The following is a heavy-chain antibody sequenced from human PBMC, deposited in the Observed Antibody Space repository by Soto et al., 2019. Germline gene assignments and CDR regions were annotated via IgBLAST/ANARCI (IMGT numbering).Heavy chain of an antibody. CDR2: ISGSGGST. CDR3: AKDQGSSWYEIDY. Sequence: EVQLLESGGGLVQPGGSLRLSCAASGFTFSNYAVTWVRQAPGKRLEWVSTISGSGGSTYYADSVKGRFTISRDTSKNTLYLQMNSLRAEDTAVYDCAKDQGSSWYEIDYWGQGTLVTVSS. CDR1: GFTFSNYA. J-gene: IGHJ4*02. D-gene: IGHD6-13*01. V-gene: IGHV3-23*01.